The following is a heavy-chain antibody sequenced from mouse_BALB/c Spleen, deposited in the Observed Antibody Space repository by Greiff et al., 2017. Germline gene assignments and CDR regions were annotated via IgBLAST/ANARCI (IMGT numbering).Heavy chain of an antibody. Sequence: EVQLVESGGGLVQPGGSLRLSCATSGFTFTDYYMSWVRQPPGKTLEWLGFIRNKANGYTTEYSASVKGRFTISRDNSQSILYLQMNTLRAEDSATYYCARDKVPFYYAMDYWGQGTSVTVSS. J-gene: IGHJ4*01. CDR2: IRNKANGYTT. D-gene: IGHD2-14*01. CDR1: GFTFTDYY. CDR3: ARDKVPFYYAMDY. V-gene: IGHV7-3*02.